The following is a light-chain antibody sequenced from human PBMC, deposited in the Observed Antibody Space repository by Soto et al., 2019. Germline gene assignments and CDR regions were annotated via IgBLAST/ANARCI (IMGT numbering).Light chain of an antibody. CDR3: SSYTTGSSDV. CDR2: EVS. J-gene: IGLJ7*01. Sequence: QSALTQPASVSGSPGQSITISCTGTSSDVGGYNYVSWYQQHPGTSPKLMIYEVSNRPLGVSNRFSGSKSGNTASLTISGLQAGDEADYFCSSYTTGSSDVFGPGTQLTVL. CDR1: SSDVGGYNY. V-gene: IGLV2-14*01.